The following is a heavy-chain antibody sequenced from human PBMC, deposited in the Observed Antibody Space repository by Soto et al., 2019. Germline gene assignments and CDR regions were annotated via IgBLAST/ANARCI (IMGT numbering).Heavy chain of an antibody. CDR2: IIPMYGPA. D-gene: IGHD3-10*01. CDR1: GGTFSSYA. CDR3: ARVTSMVRGVIYNWFDP. V-gene: IGHV1-69*01. J-gene: IGHJ5*02. Sequence: QVPLVQSGAEVKKPGSSVTVSCKASGGTFSSYAIHWVRQAPGQGLDWMGWIIPMYGPAKYAQRLQGRVTITADESTTTVYMELTSLTSQDTAVSYCARVTSMVRGVIYNWFDPWGHGTVVTVSS.